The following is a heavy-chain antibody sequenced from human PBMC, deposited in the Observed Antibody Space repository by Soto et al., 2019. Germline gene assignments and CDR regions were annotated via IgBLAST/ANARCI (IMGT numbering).Heavy chain of an antibody. CDR2: INHSGST. Sequence: PSETLSLTCAVYGGSFSGYYWGWIRQPPGKGMAWIGEINHSGSTNYNPSLKSRVTISVDTSKNQFSLRLSSVTAADTAVYYCARTGYSYANDAFDIWGQGTIVT. J-gene: IGHJ3*02. CDR1: GGSFSGYY. D-gene: IGHD5-18*01. V-gene: IGHV4-34*01. CDR3: ARTGYSYANDAFDI.